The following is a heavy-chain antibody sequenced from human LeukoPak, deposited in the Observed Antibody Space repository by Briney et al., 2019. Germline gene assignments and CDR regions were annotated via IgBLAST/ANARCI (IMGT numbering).Heavy chain of an antibody. CDR3: VKAPLGSCIGARCYYLDV. Sequence: PGGSLRLSCAAPGFNFDTYALSWVRQFPRNGLEWVAAISGSDPGTYHADSVKGRFTISRDNSKNTLYLQMNNLRAEDTAIYYCVKAPLGSCIGARCYYLDVWGKGTPVTVSS. D-gene: IGHD2-15*01. CDR2: ISGSDPGT. V-gene: IGHV3-23*01. J-gene: IGHJ6*03. CDR1: GFNFDTYA.